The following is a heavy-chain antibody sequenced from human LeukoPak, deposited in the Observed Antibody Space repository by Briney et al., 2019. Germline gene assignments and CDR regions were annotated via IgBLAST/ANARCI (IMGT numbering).Heavy chain of an antibody. CDR1: GFTFSAYW. V-gene: IGHV3-7*03. D-gene: IGHD3-10*01. CDR3: ARDSGFGSDY. Sequence: GGSLRLSCAASGFTFSAYWMTWVRRAPGKGLEWVANIKQDGNEKSYVDSVKGRFTISRDNTKNSLYLQMNSLSAEDTAVYYCARDSGFGSDYWGQGTLVTVSS. CDR2: IKQDGNEK. J-gene: IGHJ4*02.